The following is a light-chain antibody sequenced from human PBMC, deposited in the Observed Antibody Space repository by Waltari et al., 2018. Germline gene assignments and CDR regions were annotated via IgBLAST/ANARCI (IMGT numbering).Light chain of an antibody. Sequence: DIVLTQSPLSLPVTPGEPASTACRSSQSLLHSNGYNYLDWYLQKPGQSPQLLIYLGSNRASGVPDRFSGSGSGTDFTLKISRVEAEDVGVYYFMQALETFTFGGGTKVEIK. J-gene: IGKJ4*01. CDR1: QSLLHSNGYNY. V-gene: IGKV2-28*01. CDR3: MQALETFT. CDR2: LGS.